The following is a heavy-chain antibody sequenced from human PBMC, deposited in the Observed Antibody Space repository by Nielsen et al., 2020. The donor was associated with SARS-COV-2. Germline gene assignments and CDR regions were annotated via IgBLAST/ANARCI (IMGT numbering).Heavy chain of an antibody. V-gene: IGHV1-8*01. J-gene: IGHJ4*02. Sequence: ASVKVSCKASGYTFTSYDINWVRQATGQGLEWMGWMNPNSGNTGYAQKFQGRVTMARDTSISTAYMELSRLRSDDTAVYYCARDRWELGYWGQGTLVTVSS. CDR1: GYTFTSYD. CDR2: MNPNSGNT. CDR3: ARDRWELGY. D-gene: IGHD1-26*01.